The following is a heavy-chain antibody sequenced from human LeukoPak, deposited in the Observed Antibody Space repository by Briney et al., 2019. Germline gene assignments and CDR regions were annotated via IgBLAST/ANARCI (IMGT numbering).Heavy chain of an antibody. CDR1: GFSVSNSY. D-gene: IGHD6-13*01. CDR3: ARDNSIGATGSWWFDP. CDR2: ISNDGSWK. J-gene: IGHJ5*02. V-gene: IGHV3-30-3*01. Sequence: GGSLRLSCAASGFSVSNSYMYWVRQAPGKGLEWVGIISNDGSWKNFADSVKGRFTSSRDNSKNMVYLQMNSLTVEDTAVYYCARDNSIGATGSWWFDPWGQGTLVTVSS.